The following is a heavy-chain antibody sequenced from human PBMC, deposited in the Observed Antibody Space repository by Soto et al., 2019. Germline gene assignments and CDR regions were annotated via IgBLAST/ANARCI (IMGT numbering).Heavy chain of an antibody. CDR2: IRGSGGST. D-gene: IGHD6-19*01. CDR3: AKDPYSSGWYGRYFDY. CDR1: GFTFSSYA. Sequence: EVQLLESGGGLVQPGGSLRLSCAASGFTFSSYAMSWVRQAPGKGLEWVSAIRGSGGSTYYADSVKGRFTISRDNSKNTRYLQMNSLRAEDTAVYYCAKDPYSSGWYGRYFDYWGQGTLVTVSS. V-gene: IGHV3-23*01. J-gene: IGHJ4*02.